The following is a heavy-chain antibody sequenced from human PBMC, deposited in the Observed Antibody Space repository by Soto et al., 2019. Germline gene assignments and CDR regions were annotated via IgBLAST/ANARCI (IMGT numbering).Heavy chain of an antibody. CDR2: ISYDGSNK. J-gene: IGHJ6*02. V-gene: IGHV3-30-3*01. Sequence: QVQLVESGRGVVQPGRSLRLSCAASGFTFSSYAMHWVRQAPGKGLEWVAVISYDGSNKYYADSVKGRFTISRDNSKNTLYLQMNSLRAEDTAVYYCARDHSGYDSVGQYGMDVWGQGTTVTVSS. CDR3: ARDHSGYDSVGQYGMDV. CDR1: GFTFSSYA. D-gene: IGHD5-12*01.